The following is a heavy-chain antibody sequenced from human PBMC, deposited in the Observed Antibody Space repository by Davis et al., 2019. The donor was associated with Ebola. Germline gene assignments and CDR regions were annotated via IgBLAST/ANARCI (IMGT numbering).Heavy chain of an antibody. V-gene: IGHV3-23*01. D-gene: IGHD3-3*01. Sequence: GESLKISCAASGFTFSSYAMGWVRQAPGKGLEWVSVISGSGGSTYYADSVKGRFTISRDNSKNTLYLQMNSLRAEDTAVYYCAKVGGYDFFSLAFADYWGQGTLVTVSS. CDR2: ISGSGGST. J-gene: IGHJ4*02. CDR3: AKVGGYDFFSLAFADY. CDR1: GFTFSSYA.